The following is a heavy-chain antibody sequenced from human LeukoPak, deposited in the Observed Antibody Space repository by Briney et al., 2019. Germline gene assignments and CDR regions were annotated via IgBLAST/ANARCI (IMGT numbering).Heavy chain of an antibody. CDR3: ARGGYYGSGNDFRFNP. V-gene: IGHV4-59*01. CDR2: IYYSGST. J-gene: IGHJ5*01. D-gene: IGHD3-10*01. Sequence: SETLSLTCTVSGGSISSYYWSWIRQPPGKGLEWIGYIYYSGSTNYKPSVKSRVTISVDTSKNQFSLKLSSVTAADTAVYYCARGGYYGSGNDFRFNPWGQGTLVTVSS. CDR1: GGSISSYY.